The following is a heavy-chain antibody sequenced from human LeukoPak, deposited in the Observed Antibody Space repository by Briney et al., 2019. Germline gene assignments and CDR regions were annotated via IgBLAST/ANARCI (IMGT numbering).Heavy chain of an antibody. CDR1: GFIFSTYG. CDR3: ATSSPRNYFDH. J-gene: IGHJ4*02. D-gene: IGHD1-14*01. Sequence: GGFLRLSCVASGFIFSTYGLHWVRQSPGRGLEWVAVIWYDGSQRYYADSVKGRFTISRDDSQNTIYLQMDSLRAEDTAVYYCATSSPRNYFDHWGQGTLVTVSS. CDR2: IWYDGSQR. V-gene: IGHV3-33*01.